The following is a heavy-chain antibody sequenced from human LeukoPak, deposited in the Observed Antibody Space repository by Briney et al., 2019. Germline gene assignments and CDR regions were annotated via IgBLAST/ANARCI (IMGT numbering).Heavy chain of an antibody. J-gene: IGHJ4*02. D-gene: IGHD6-13*01. CDR2: INGDGGAT. CDR3: AKGLRGGNSWYTLYFDY. Sequence: GGSLRLSCAASGFTFSNYAVTWARQAPGKGLEWVSSINGDGGATYYADSVKGRFTISRDNSKNTLFLQMNSLRADDTAVYYCAKGLRGGNSWYTLYFDYWGQGTLVSVSS. CDR1: GFTFSNYA. V-gene: IGHV3-23*01.